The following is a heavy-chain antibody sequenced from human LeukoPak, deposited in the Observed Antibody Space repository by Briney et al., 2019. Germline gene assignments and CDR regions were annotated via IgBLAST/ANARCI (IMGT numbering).Heavy chain of an antibody. D-gene: IGHD3-16*01. V-gene: IGHV3-7*01. CDR3: ARDNDRKDDS. J-gene: IGHJ5*02. CDR2: MNQDGSGK. Sequence: GESLRLSCAASGFTFSNYWMTWVRQAPGKGLEWVANMNQDGSGKYYVDSAKGRFAISRDNAKNSLYLQMNNLRTEDTAVYYCARDNDRKDDSWGQGTLVTVSS. CDR1: GFTFSNYW.